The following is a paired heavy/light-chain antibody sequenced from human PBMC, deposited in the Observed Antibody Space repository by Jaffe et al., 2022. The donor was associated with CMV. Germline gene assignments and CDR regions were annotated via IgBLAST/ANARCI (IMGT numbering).Light chain of an antibody. CDR1: QDSSRY. CDR3: QRGIT. V-gene: IGKV1-33*01. J-gene: IGKJ3*01. CDR2: DAS. Sequence: DIQMTQSPASLSASVGDRVTITCQASQDSSRYLNWYQQNPGKAPKLLIFDASNLQTGVPSRFRGSGSGTDFTLTISSLQPEDVATYYCQRGITFGPGTKVDIK.
Heavy chain of an antibody. CDR3: AKSPRFVVLPTLTDLPSRAIYWYFDL. CDR1: GFTFSSYA. Sequence: EEQLVESGGILVQPGGSLRLSCAASGFTFSSYAMSWVRQAPGKGLEWVSTLGDIGDIGGSTDYADSVKGRFTISRDNSKNTLYLQMNNLRAEDTAVYYCAKSPRFVVLPTLTDLPSRAIYWYFDLWGRGTLVTVSS. J-gene: IGHJ2*01. CDR2: LGDIGDIGGST. D-gene: IGHD2-2*01. V-gene: IGHV3-23*04.